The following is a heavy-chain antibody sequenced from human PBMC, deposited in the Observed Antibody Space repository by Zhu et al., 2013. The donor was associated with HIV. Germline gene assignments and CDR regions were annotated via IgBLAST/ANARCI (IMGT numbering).Heavy chain of an antibody. CDR3: ARVRPYYMIVIIITGPYYYYYVWTS. CDR1: GYTFTSYD. J-gene: IGHJ6*02. D-gene: IGHD3-22*01. V-gene: IGHV1-2*02. CDR2: INPKNGDT. Sequence: QVQLVQSGAEVKKPGSSVKVSCKASGYTFTSYDINWVRQATGQGLEWMGYINPKNGDTKLAQTFRGRILVTRDTSINTVYMELSRLRSDDTAVYYCARVRPYYMIVIIITGPYYYYYVWTSGAKGPRSPSP.